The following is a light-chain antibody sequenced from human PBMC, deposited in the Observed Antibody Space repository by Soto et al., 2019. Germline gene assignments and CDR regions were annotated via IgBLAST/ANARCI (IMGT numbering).Light chain of an antibody. CDR3: CSYAGSSTNV. J-gene: IGLJ6*01. CDR1: SSDVGSYNL. CDR2: EGS. V-gene: IGLV2-23*01. Sequence: QSALTQPPSVSGSPGQSITISCTGTSSDVGSYNLVSWYQQHPGKAPKLMIYEGSKRPSGVSNRFSGSKSGNTASLTVSGLQAEDEADYYCCSYAGSSTNVFGTGTKLTVL.